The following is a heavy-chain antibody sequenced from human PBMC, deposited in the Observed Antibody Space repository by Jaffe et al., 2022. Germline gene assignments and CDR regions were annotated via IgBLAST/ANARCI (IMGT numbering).Heavy chain of an antibody. V-gene: IGHV3-74*01. CDR3: ARSLPWGYYDSSGYYGVGFDY. CDR1: GFTFSSYW. J-gene: IGHJ4*02. CDR2: INSDGSST. Sequence: EVQLVESGGGLVQPGGSLRLSCAASGFTFSSYWMHWVRQAPGKGLVWVSRINSDGSSTSYADSVKGRFTISRDNAKNTLYLQMNSLRAEDTAVYYCARSLPWGYYDSSGYYGVGFDYWGQGTLVTVSS. D-gene: IGHD3-22*01.